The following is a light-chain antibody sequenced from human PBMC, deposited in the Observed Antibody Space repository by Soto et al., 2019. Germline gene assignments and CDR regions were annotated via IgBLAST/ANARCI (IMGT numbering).Light chain of an antibody. Sequence: DIVMTQSSLSLPATPGEPASISCRSSQSLLHSDGYNYSDWYLQQAGASPQLLIYLGSNGASRVPDRFSGRASGTDFTLNISRVAAEDVGVYYRMQPLQSWTFGQGTKVDIK. CDR3: MQPLQSWT. V-gene: IGKV2-28*01. J-gene: IGKJ1*01. CDR2: LGS. CDR1: QSLLHSDGYNY.